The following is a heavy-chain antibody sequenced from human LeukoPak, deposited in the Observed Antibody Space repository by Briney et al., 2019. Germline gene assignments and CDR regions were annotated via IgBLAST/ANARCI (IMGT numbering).Heavy chain of an antibody. V-gene: IGHV4-59*01. Sequence: SETLSLTCTVSGGSISSYDWRGLRQPPGKGLEGIGYIYYSGSTNYNPSLKSRVTISVYTSKNQFSLKLSSVTPADTAVYYCARRYYYDSSRHFDYWGQGTLVTVSS. CDR3: ARRYYYDSSRHFDY. CDR2: IYYSGST. D-gene: IGHD3-22*01. CDR1: GGSISSYD. J-gene: IGHJ4*02.